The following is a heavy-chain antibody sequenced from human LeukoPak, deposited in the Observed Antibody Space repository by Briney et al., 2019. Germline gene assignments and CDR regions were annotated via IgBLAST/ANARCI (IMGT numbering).Heavy chain of an antibody. CDR1: RDTFSSND. CDR2: ICYSGGRT. Sequence: GGSLTLSCTGSRDTFSSNDMSGVRQSPGKGLEWVSAICYSGGRTYFAVSVKGRFNTLRDNSKNLLYLQMNNLSGADTAVYYCAKVPWSGYPDWGQGTLVTVSS. CDR3: AKVPWSGYPD. D-gene: IGHD3-3*01. V-gene: IGHV3-23*05. J-gene: IGHJ4*02.